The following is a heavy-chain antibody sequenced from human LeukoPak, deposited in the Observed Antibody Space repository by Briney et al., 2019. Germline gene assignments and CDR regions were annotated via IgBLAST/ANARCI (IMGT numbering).Heavy chain of an antibody. CDR3: ARDPYSGLFDY. Sequence: GGSLRLSCAASGFTFSSYWMSWVRQAPGKGLEWVANIKQDGSEKYYVDPVKGRFTISRDNAKNSLYLQMNSLRAEDTAVYYCARDPYSGLFDYWGQGTLVTVSS. J-gene: IGHJ4*02. V-gene: IGHV3-7*01. D-gene: IGHD4-11*01. CDR1: GFTFSSYW. CDR2: IKQDGSEK.